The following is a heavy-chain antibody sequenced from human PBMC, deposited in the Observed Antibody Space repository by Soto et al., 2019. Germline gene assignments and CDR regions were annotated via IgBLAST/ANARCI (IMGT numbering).Heavy chain of an antibody. J-gene: IGHJ4*02. CDR3: ARWAGYCTSASCYTPLDY. CDR2: IVPIFGTA. CDR1: GGTFSNHA. Sequence: QVQLVQSGAEVQKPGSSVKVSCKASGGTFSNHAINWVRQAPGQGLEWMGGIVPIFGTANYAQKFQGRVTITADESTGTAYMELSSLRSEDTALYYCARWAGYCTSASCYTPLDYWGQGTLVTVSS. D-gene: IGHD2-2*02. V-gene: IGHV1-69*01.